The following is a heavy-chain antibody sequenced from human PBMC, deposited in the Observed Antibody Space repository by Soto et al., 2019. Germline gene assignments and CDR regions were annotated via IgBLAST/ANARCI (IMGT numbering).Heavy chain of an antibody. J-gene: IGHJ6*02. CDR3: AHSWFLGATTWYGMDV. CDR1: GFSLSTSGGG. V-gene: IGHV2-5*02. CDR2: IYWDDDK. D-gene: IGHD1-26*01. Sequence: SGPTLVNPTQTLTLACTFSGFSLSTSGGGVGWIRQPPGKALEWLALIYWDDDKRYSPSLKSRLTITKDTSKNQVVLTMTNMDPVDTATYYCAHSWFLGATTWYGMDVWGQGTTVTVSS.